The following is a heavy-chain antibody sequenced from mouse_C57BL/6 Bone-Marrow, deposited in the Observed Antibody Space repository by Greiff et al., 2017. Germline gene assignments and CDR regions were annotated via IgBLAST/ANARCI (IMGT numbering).Heavy chain of an antibody. V-gene: IGHV1-64*01. J-gene: IGHJ2*01. CDR1: GYTFTSYW. CDR2: IHPNSGST. Sequence: QVQLQQPGAELVKPGASVKLSCKASGYTFTSYWMHWVKQRPGQGLEWIGMIHPNSGSTNYNEKFKSKATLTVDKSSSTAYMQLSSLTSEDSAVYYCARAYGSSYRFDDWGQGTTLTVAS. CDR3: ARAYGSSYRFDD. D-gene: IGHD1-1*01.